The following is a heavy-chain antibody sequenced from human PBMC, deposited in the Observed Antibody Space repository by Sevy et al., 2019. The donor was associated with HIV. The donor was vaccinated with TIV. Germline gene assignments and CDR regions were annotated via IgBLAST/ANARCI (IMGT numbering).Heavy chain of an antibody. J-gene: IGHJ4*02. V-gene: IGHV3-49*03. CDR2: IRSKAYGGTT. CDR3: TGLQYYYDSSGLEGGYYFDY. Sequence: GGSLRLSCTASGFTFGDYAMSWFRQAPGKGLEWVGFIRSKAYGGTTEYAGSVKGRFTISRDDSKSIAYLKMNSLKTEDTAVYYCTGLQYYYDSSGLEGGYYFDYWGQGTLVTVSS. D-gene: IGHD3-22*01. CDR1: GFTFGDYA.